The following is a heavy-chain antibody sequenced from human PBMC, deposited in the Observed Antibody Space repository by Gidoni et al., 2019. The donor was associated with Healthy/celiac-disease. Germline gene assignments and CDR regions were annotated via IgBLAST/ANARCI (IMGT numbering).Heavy chain of an antibody. CDR3: ARDVVAGDTLGLDY. Sequence: EVQLVESGGGLVKPGGSLRLSCAASGFTFSSYSMNWVRQAPGKGLEWVSSISSSSSYIYYADSVKGRFTISRDNAKNSLYLQMNSLRAEDTAVYYCARDVVAGDTLGLDYWGQGTLVTVSS. CDR1: GFTFSSYS. CDR2: ISSSSSYI. J-gene: IGHJ4*02. D-gene: IGHD6-19*01. V-gene: IGHV3-21*01.